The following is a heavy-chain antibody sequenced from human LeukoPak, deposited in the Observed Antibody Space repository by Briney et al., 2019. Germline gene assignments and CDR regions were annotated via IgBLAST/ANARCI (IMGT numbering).Heavy chain of an antibody. V-gene: IGHV1-46*01. J-gene: IGHJ6*03. CDR2: INPSGGSR. CDR1: GYTFTSYY. CDR3: ARVKIGYYYDSSGYLSRGRYYYYYMDV. D-gene: IGHD3-22*01. Sequence: ASVKVSCKAAGYTFTSYYIHWVRQAPAQGLEWMGIINPSGGSRSYAQKFQGRVTMTRDMSTSTVYMELSSLRSEDKAVYYCARVKIGYYYDSSGYLSRGRYYYYYMDVWGKGTTVTVSS.